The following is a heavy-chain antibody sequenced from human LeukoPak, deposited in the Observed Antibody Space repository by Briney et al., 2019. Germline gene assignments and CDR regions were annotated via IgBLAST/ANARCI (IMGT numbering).Heavy chain of an antibody. D-gene: IGHD2-2*01. CDR2: ITSSSSSTI. CDR3: ARWGGITSGYGFDI. CDR1: GFTFSSYS. V-gene: IGHV3-48*01. Sequence: GGSLRLSCAASGFTFSSYSMNWVRQAPGKGLEWVSYITSSSSSTINYADSVKGRFTISRDNARNSLYLQMNSLRAEDTAVYFCARWGGITSGYGFDIWGQGTMVTVSS. J-gene: IGHJ3*02.